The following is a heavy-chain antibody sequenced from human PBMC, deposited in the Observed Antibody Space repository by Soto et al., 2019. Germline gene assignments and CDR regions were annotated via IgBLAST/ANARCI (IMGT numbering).Heavy chain of an antibody. CDR3: ARGLLWRDDAFDI. J-gene: IGHJ3*02. Sequence: QVQLQESGPGLVKPSETLSLTCTVSGGSISSYYWSWIRQPPGKGLEWIGYIYYSGSTNYNPSLKSRVTISVDTSKNQFSLKLSSVTAADTAVYYCARGLLWRDDAFDIWGQGTMVTVSS. D-gene: IGHD2-21*01. CDR1: GGSISSYY. CDR2: IYYSGST. V-gene: IGHV4-59*01.